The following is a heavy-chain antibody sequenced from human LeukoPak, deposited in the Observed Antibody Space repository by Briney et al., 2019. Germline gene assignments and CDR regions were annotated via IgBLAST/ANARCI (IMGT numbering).Heavy chain of an antibody. CDR2: FYYSDT. D-gene: IGHD4-17*01. J-gene: IGHJ4*02. CDR1: GFTVSSNY. V-gene: IGHV4-59*04. Sequence: GSLRLSCAASGFTVSSNYMSWIRQPPGKGLEWIGNFYYSDTYYNPSLKSRVTISVDTSKNQFSLKLSSVTAADTAVYYCATLGAMTTVTLGFDYWGQGTLVTVSS. CDR3: ATLGAMTTVTLGFDY.